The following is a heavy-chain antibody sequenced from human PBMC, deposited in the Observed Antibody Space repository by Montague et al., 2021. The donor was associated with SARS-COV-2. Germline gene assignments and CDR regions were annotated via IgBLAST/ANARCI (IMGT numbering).Heavy chain of an antibody. D-gene: IGHD3-10*01. J-gene: IGHJ3*01. V-gene: IGHV3-7*01. CDR2: IKTNGNDT. CDR1: GFQFSRYW. Sequence: SLRLSCAASGFQFSRYWMTWVRQAPGKGLEWVANIKTNGNDTSYLDSVKGRFTVSRDNAKNSLYLQMNGLRAEDTAVYYCARDLDVRQDSGAYYDAFDVWGQGTMVTVSS. CDR3: ARDLDVRQDSGAYYDAFDV.